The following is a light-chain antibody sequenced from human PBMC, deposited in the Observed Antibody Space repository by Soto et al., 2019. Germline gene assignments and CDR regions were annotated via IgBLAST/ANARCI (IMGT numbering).Light chain of an antibody. V-gene: IGKV3-11*01. Sequence: EIVLTQSPATLSLSPGERATLSCRASQSVSSYLAWYQQNPGQAPRLLIYDASNRATGIPARFSGSGSGTDFTLTISSLQAEDVAVYYCQQYYNTPYTFGQGTKLEIK. CDR3: QQYYNTPYT. J-gene: IGKJ2*01. CDR1: QSVSSY. CDR2: DAS.